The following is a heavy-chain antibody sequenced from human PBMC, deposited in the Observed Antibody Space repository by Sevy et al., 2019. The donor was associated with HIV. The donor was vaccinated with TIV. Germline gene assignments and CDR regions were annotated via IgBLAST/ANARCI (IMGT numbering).Heavy chain of an antibody. D-gene: IGHD3-10*01. CDR1: GFTFSSYV. Sequence: GGSLRLSCAASGFTFSSYVMSWVRQAPGKGLEWVSAISGSGGSTYYADSVKGRFTISRDNSKNTLYLQMNSLRAEDTAVYYCGVLPHPDGMDVWGQGTTVTVSS. CDR3: GVLPHPDGMDV. CDR2: ISGSGGST. J-gene: IGHJ6*02. V-gene: IGHV3-23*01.